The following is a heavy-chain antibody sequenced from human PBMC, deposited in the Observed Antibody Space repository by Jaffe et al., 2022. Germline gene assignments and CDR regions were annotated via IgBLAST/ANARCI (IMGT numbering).Heavy chain of an antibody. J-gene: IGHJ5*02. D-gene: IGHD3-10*01. Sequence: QVQLQQWGAGLLKPSETLSLTCAVYGGSFSGYYWSWIRQPPGKGLEWIGEINHSGSTNYNPSLKSRVTISVDTSKNQFSLKLSSVTAADTAVYYCARGFRPRRVTMVRGVPQNNWFDPWGQGTLVTVSS. CDR3: ARGFRPRRVTMVRGVPQNNWFDP. CDR2: INHSGST. CDR1: GGSFSGYY. V-gene: IGHV4-34*01.